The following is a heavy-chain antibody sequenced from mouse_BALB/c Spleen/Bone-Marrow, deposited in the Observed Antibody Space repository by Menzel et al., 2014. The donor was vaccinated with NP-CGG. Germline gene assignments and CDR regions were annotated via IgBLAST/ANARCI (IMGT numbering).Heavy chain of an antibody. CDR2: IWGGGSK. J-gene: IGHJ4*01. Sequence: VKLVESGPGLVAPSQSLSITCTVSGFSLTDYGVSWIRQPPGKGLEWLGVIWGGGSKYYNSTLKSRLSISKDNSKSQVFLKMSSLQTDDTAIYYCAKHYVRYYAMDYWGQGTPVTVS. CDR1: GFSLTDYG. V-gene: IGHV2-6-5*01. CDR3: AKHYVRYYAMDY. D-gene: IGHD2-12*01.